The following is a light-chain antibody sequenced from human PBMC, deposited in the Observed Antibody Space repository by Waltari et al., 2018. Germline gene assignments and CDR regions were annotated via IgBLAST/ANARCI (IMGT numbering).Light chain of an antibody. CDR1: HSISSW. V-gene: IGKV1-5*03. J-gene: IGKJ2*01. Sequence: DIQMTQSPSTLSASVRNRVTITCRASHSISSWLAWYQQRPGTVPKLLIYKASTLESGVPSRFSGSGSGTEFTLTISGLQPDDFATYYCLQYLSYSYTFGQGTKLEIK. CDR2: KAS. CDR3: LQYLSYSYT.